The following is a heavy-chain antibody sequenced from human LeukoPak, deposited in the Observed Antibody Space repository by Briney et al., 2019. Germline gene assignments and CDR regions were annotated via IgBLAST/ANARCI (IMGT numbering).Heavy chain of an antibody. CDR2: ISSSSTYI. CDR3: ARDDPSYGDFPLDY. Sequence: GGSLRLSCAASGFTFRDYYMTWIRQAPGKGLEWVSSISSSSTYIYYADSVKGRFTISRDNAKNSLYLQMNSLRAEDTAVYYCARDDPSYGDFPLDYWGQGSLVTVSS. D-gene: IGHD4-17*01. V-gene: IGHV3-11*06. J-gene: IGHJ4*02. CDR1: GFTFRDYY.